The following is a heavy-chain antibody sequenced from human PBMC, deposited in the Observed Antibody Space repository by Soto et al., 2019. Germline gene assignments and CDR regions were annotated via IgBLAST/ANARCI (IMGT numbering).Heavy chain of an antibody. Sequence: GGSLRLSCAASGFTFSSYSMNWVRQAPGKGLEWVSSISSSSSYIYYADSVKGRFTISRDNAKNSLYLQMNSLRAEDTAVYYCARLEVTTVNPYYYGMDVWGQGTTVTVSS. D-gene: IGHD4-17*01. CDR2: ISSSSSYI. V-gene: IGHV3-21*01. J-gene: IGHJ6*02. CDR1: GFTFSSYS. CDR3: ARLEVTTVNPYYYGMDV.